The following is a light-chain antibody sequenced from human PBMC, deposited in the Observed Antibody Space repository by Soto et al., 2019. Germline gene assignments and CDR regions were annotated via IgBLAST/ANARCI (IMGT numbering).Light chain of an antibody. CDR1: QGFRND. Sequence: AIQMTQSPSSLSASVGDRVTITCRASQGFRNDLGWYQHKPGKAPKLLIYAASSLQSGVPSRFRGSGFGTDFTLTISSLQPEDFATYYCLQDYSYPWTFGQGTKVEIK. CDR2: AAS. V-gene: IGKV1-6*01. J-gene: IGKJ1*01. CDR3: LQDYSYPWT.